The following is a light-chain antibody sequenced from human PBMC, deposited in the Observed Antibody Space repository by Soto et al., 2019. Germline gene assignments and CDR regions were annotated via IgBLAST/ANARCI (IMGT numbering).Light chain of an antibody. CDR3: HLLNSYPLC. CDR1: QDIRRS. CDR2: AAS. Sequence: IPLTQSPSSLSASVGDRVTITCRASQDIRRSLAWYQQTPEKAPKLLIYAASTLHSGVPSRFSGSGSGTDFTLILSSLQPEDFATAYCHLLNSYPLCFGGGTTVEI. V-gene: IGKV1-9*01. J-gene: IGKJ4*01.